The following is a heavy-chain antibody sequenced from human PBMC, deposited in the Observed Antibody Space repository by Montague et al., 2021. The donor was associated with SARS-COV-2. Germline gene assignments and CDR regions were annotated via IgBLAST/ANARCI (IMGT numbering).Heavy chain of an antibody. CDR3: AKDQGDCSSSRCFSGWTYYYYGIDA. D-gene: IGHD2-2*01. Sequence: SLRLSCAASGFTFSSYGIHWVRQAPGKGLEWVAVISYDGSNKHXXXSXXXRFXISRDNSKNTLYLQMNSLRAEDTAVYYCAKDQGDCSSSRCFSGWTYYYYGIDAWGQGTTVTVSS. V-gene: IGHV3-30*18. CDR1: GFTFSSYG. J-gene: IGHJ6*02. CDR2: ISYDGSNK.